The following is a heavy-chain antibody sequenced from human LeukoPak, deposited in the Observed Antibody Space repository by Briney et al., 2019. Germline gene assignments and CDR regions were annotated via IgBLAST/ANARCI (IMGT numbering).Heavy chain of an antibody. V-gene: IGHV3-30*18. CDR3: AKEVRAGYSYGWGFDY. CDR1: GFTFSSYG. Sequence: TGGSLRLSCAASGFTFSSYGMHWVRQAPGKGLEWVAVISYDGSNKYYADSVKGRFTISRDNSKNTLYLQMNSLRAEDAAVYYCAKEVRAGYSYGWGFDYWGQGTLVTVSS. CDR2: ISYDGSNK. D-gene: IGHD5-18*01. J-gene: IGHJ4*02.